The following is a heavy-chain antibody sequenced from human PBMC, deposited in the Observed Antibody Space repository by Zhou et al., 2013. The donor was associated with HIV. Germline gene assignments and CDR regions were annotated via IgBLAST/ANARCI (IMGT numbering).Heavy chain of an antibody. CDR3: ARERDNWNYGYDAFDI. Sequence: QVQLVQSGAEVKKPGSSVKVSCKVSGGIFSTYAISWVRQAPGQGLEWMGGIIPIFGTANYAQKFQGRVTITTDESTSTAYMELSSLRSEDTAVYYCARERDNWNYGYDAFDIWGQGTMVTVSS. J-gene: IGHJ3*02. V-gene: IGHV1-69*05. CDR2: IIPIFGTA. D-gene: IGHD1-7*01. CDR1: GGIFSTYA.